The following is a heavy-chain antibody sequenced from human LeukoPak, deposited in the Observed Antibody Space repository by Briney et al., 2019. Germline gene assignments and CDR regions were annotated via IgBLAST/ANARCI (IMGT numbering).Heavy chain of an antibody. V-gene: IGHV3-30*15. Sequence: PGGSLRLSCAVSEFTFSHFAMHWVRQAPGKGLEWVAVVSSHGNDGYYADSVKGRFTISRDNSKNTLYLQIGSLRAEDTAIYYCTRDAYNFNDFDYWGQGTLVTVSS. J-gene: IGHJ4*02. CDR2: VSSHGNDG. CDR3: TRDAYNFNDFDY. D-gene: IGHD5-24*01. CDR1: EFTFSHFA.